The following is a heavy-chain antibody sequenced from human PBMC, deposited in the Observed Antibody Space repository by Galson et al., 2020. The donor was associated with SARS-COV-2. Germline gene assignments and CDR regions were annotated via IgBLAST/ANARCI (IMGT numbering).Heavy chain of an antibody. V-gene: IGHV3-72*01. Sequence: AGSLRLSCAASGFTLSEHYMDWVRQAPGKGLEWVGRTRNKANSDTTEYAASVKGRFTISRDDSKNSLHLQMNSLKIEDTAVYYCARGGPTGTYYLDAFDIWGQGKMVTVSS. CDR1: GFTLSEHY. J-gene: IGHJ3*02. CDR3: ARGGPTGTYYLDAFDI. D-gene: IGHD1-26*01. CDR2: TRNKANSDTT.